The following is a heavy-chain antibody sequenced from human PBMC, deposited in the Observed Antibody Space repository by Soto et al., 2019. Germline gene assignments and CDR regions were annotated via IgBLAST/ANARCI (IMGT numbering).Heavy chain of an antibody. Sequence: QVQLQESGPGLVKPSETLSLACTVSGASISTYYYSWIRQAPGKALEWIGYIYYTGITNYNPSLESRVTISQDTSKNQLLLTMTSVTGADTAVYYCAITRVENHYYGGRDVWGQGTTVTVSS. CDR3: AITRVENHYYGGRDV. CDR2: IYYTGIT. J-gene: IGHJ6*02. CDR1: GASISTYY. V-gene: IGHV4-59*03. D-gene: IGHD3-22*01.